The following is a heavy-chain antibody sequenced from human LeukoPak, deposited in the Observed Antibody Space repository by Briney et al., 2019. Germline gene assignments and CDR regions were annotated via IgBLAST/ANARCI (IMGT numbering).Heavy chain of an antibody. CDR2: IRSKAYGGTT. CDR3: TRPNNYDFWSGYYLPFDY. D-gene: IGHD3-3*01. Sequence: PGGTLRLSCTASGFTFGDYAMSWVRQAPGKGLEWVGFIRSKAYGGTTEYAASVKGRFTISGDDSKSIAYLQMNSLKTEDTAVYYCTRPNNYDFWSGYYLPFDYWGQGTLVTVSS. V-gene: IGHV3-49*04. CDR1: GFTFGDYA. J-gene: IGHJ4*02.